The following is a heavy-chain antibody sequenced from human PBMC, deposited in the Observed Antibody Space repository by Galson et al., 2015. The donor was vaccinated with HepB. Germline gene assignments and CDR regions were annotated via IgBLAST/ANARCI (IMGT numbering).Heavy chain of an antibody. V-gene: IGHV1-18*01. Sequence: SVKVSCKASGYSFSNYGLSWIRQAPGRGLEWLGWFSGYDGSTNYAQRFQGRVSMTADASPGTAYLELRNLRSDDTAVYYCARDSRLELRLNNYFSYGMDVWGQGSAVIVSS. CDR1: GYSFSNYG. J-gene: IGHJ6*02. CDR2: FSGYDGST. CDR3: ARDSRLELRLNNYFSYGMDV. D-gene: IGHD1-1*01.